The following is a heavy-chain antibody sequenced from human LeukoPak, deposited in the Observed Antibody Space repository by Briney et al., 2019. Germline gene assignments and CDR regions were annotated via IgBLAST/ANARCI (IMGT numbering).Heavy chain of an antibody. CDR3: ARDLAFGRLDY. D-gene: IGHD2/OR15-2a*01. CDR2: INPDGIKR. CDR1: GLTFSSSW. Sequence: RGSLRLSCAVSGLTFSSSWMDWVRQAPGKGLEWVASINPDGIKRYSADSVKGRFTISRDNARNSLYLQMDSLRVVDTAFYYCARDLAFGRLDYWGQGVLVTVSS. J-gene: IGHJ4*02. V-gene: IGHV3-7*01.